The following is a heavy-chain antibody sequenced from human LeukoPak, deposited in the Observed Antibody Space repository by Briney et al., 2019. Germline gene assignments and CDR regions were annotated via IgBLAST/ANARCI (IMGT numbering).Heavy chain of an antibody. CDR2: INWNGSST. V-gene: IGHV3-20*01. D-gene: IGHD3-10*01. Sequence: PGGSLRLSCAASGFTFDDYGMSWVRQAPGKGLEWVSGINWNGSSTGYADSVKGRFTISRDNAKNSLYLQMNSLRAEDTALYHCARESSSMVRGEDYMDVWGKGTTVTISS. CDR3: ARESSSMVRGEDYMDV. J-gene: IGHJ6*03. CDR1: GFTFDDYG.